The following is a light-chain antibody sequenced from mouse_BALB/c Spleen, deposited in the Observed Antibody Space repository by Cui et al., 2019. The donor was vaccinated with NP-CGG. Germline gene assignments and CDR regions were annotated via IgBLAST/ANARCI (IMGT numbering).Light chain of an antibody. V-gene: IGLV1*01. CDR2: GTN. CDR1: TGAVTTSNY. J-gene: IGLJ1*01. CDR3: ALWYSNHWV. Sequence: HAVLSQESALSTSPGETVTLTCRSSTGAVTTSNYANWVQEKPDHLFTGLIGGTNNRVPGVSARFSGSLIGDKAALTITGAQTEDEAIYFCALWYSNHWVFGGGTKLTVL.